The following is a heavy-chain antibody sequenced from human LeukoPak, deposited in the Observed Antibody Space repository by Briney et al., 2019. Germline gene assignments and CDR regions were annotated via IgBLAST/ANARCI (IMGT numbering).Heavy chain of an antibody. D-gene: IGHD1-1*01. CDR2: INGDGSST. CDR3: ARGGLNALEAFDI. CDR1: GFSLSNYG. J-gene: IGHJ3*02. Sequence: GGSLRLSCAASGFSLSNYGMHWVRQAPGQGLVWVSRINGDGSSTRYADSVKGRFTISRDNAKNTLYLQMNSLRAEDTAVYYCARGGLNALEAFDIWGQGTLVTVCS. V-gene: IGHV3-74*01.